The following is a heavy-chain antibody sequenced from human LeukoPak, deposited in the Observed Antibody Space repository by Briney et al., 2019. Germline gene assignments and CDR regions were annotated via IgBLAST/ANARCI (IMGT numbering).Heavy chain of an antibody. CDR2: IRYDGSNK. CDR3: ARDRLGIAAAGIYNY. CDR1: GFTFSSYG. D-gene: IGHD6-13*01. J-gene: IGHJ4*02. V-gene: IGHV3-30*02. Sequence: GGSLRLSCAASGFTFSSYGMHWVRQAPGKGLEWVAFIRYDGSNKYYADSVKGRFTISRDNSKNTLYLQMNSLRAEDTAVYYCARDRLGIAAAGIYNYWGQGTLVTVSS.